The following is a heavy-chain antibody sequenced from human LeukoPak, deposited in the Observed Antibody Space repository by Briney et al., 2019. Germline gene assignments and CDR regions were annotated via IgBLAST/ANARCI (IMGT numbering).Heavy chain of an antibody. V-gene: IGHV1-46*01. CDR1: GYTFTSYY. Sequence: ASVKVSCKASGYTFTSYYMHWVRQAPGQGLEWIGIINPSGGSTSYAQKFQGRVTMTRDMSTSTVYMELSSLRSEDTAVYYCARVEGGYNGYFQHWGQGTLVTVSS. D-gene: IGHD5-24*01. CDR3: ARVEGGYNGYFQH. CDR2: INPSGGST. J-gene: IGHJ1*01.